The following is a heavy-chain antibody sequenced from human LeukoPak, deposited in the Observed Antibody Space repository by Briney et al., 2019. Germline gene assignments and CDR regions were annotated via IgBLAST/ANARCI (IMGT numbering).Heavy chain of an antibody. V-gene: IGHV1-8*03. CDR3: ARGRRITIFGVVYDAFDI. D-gene: IGHD3-3*01. J-gene: IGHJ3*02. Sequence: ASVKVSCKASGYTFTSYDINWVRQATGQGLEWMGWMNPNSGNTGYAQKFQGRVTITRNTSISTAYMELSSLRSEDTAVYYCARGRRITIFGVVYDAFDIWGQGTMVTVSS. CDR1: GYTFTSYD. CDR2: MNPNSGNT.